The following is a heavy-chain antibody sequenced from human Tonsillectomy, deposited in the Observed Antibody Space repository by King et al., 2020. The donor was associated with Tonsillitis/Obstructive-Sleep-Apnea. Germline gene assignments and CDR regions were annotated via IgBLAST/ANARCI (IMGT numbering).Heavy chain of an antibody. J-gene: IGHJ2*01. Sequence: VQLVESGGGVVQPGTSLRLSCAASGFTFSSYGMHWVRQAPGKGLEWLAIIRFDGSKEYYADSVKGRFTISRDNSKNTLYVDMNSLRAEDTAVYYCARVRGSGGKWYFDLWGRSTLVTVSS. CDR1: GFTFSSYG. V-gene: IGHV3-33*01. CDR3: ARVRGSGGKWYFDL. D-gene: IGHD3-10*01. CDR2: IRFDGSKE.